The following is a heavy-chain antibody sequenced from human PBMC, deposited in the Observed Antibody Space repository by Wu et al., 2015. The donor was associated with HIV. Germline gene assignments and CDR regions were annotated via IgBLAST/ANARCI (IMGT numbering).Heavy chain of an antibody. CDR1: GYTFTSYG. V-gene: IGHV1-2*02. CDR3: AKDGGSEWNDSGSDL. CDR2: INPNSGGT. J-gene: IGHJ4*02. D-gene: IGHD1-1*01. Sequence: QVQLVQSGGEVKKPGASVKVSCKASGYTFTSYGISWVRQAPGQGLEWMGWINPNSGGTNYAQKFQGRVTMTRDTSISTAYMELSRLRSDDTAVYYCAKDGGSEWNDSGSDLWGQGTLVIVS.